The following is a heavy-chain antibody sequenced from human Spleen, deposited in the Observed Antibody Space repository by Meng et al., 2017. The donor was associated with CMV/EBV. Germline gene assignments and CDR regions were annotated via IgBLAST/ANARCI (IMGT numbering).Heavy chain of an antibody. D-gene: IGHD4-11*01. CDR2: MNPNNTET. V-gene: IGHV1-8*01. CDR1: GYTFTTYD. Sequence: ASGYTFTTYDVNWVRQAPGQGLEWVGWMNPNNTETGYDQKFQGRVTMTRDSSISTAYLELSDLRFEDTAVYYCVRSGFRTVTKLKYWGQGTLVTVSS. CDR3: VRSGFRTVTKLKY. J-gene: IGHJ1*01.